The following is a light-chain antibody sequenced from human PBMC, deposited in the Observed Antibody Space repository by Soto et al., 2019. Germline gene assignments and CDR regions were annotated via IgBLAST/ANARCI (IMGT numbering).Light chain of an antibody. CDR3: QQAIIFPT. CDR2: AAS. CDR1: QNIGTW. V-gene: IGKV1-12*01. J-gene: IGKJ5*01. Sequence: DIQMTQSPSYMSASVGGTVTITCRASQNIGTWLAWYQQKPGRAPNRLIYAASTLQTGAPSRFSGSGSGTDFTLTTTSLQPADVATYYCQQAIIFPTFGQGTRLEIK.